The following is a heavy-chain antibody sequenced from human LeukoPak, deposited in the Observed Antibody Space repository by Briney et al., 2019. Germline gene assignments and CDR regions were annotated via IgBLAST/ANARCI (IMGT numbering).Heavy chain of an antibody. CDR2: INPNSGGT. CDR1: GYIFTGYY. CDR3: ARASSGWRGHNRQFDY. Sequence: ASVKVSCKASGYIFTGYYMHWVRQAPGQGLEWMGWINPNSGGTNYAQKFQGRVTMTRDTSISTAYMELSRLRSDDTAVYYCARASSGWRGHNRQFDYWGQGTLVTVSS. V-gene: IGHV1-2*02. D-gene: IGHD6-19*01. J-gene: IGHJ4*02.